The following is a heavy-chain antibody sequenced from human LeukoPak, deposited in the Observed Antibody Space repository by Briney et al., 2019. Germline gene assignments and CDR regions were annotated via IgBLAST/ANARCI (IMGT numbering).Heavy chain of an antibody. CDR1: GFTFSDYY. CDR3: AKDGVVTITFDY. CDR2: ISGSGGST. J-gene: IGHJ4*02. V-gene: IGHV3-23*01. Sequence: PGGSLRLSCAASGFTFSDYYMSWIRQAPGKGLEWVSVISGSGGSTYYGDSVKGRFTISRDNSKNTLYLQMNSLRAEDTAVYYCAKDGVVTITFDYWGQGTLVTVSS. D-gene: IGHD3-16*01.